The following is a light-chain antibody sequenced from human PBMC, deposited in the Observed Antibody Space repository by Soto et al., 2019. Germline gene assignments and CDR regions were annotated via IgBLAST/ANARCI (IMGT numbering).Light chain of an antibody. Sequence: QSVLTQPPSASGTPGQTVNISCSGSSSNIGVSSVNWYQQLPGTAPKLLIFSNNQRPSGVPDRISGSKSGTSASLAISGLQSDDETDYYCATWDDNLKAVVFGGGTKVTVL. CDR1: SSNIGVSS. J-gene: IGLJ2*01. CDR3: ATWDDNLKAVV. V-gene: IGLV1-44*01. CDR2: SNN.